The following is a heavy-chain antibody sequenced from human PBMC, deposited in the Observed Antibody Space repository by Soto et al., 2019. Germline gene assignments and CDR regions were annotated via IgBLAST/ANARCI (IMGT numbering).Heavy chain of an antibody. D-gene: IGHD3-22*01. CDR3: THTLRWLYFDL. CDR1: GFSLRTSGVG. CDR2: IYWDDSE. Sequence: QITLKESGPTLVKPTQTLTLTCTFSGFSLRTSGVGVGWIRQPPGQALEWLAIIYWDDSERDSPSLKSRLTNTKDTSKNQVVLTLTNMDPVDTATYYCTHTLRWLYFDLWGGVTLVTVSS. J-gene: IGHJ2*01. V-gene: IGHV2-5*02.